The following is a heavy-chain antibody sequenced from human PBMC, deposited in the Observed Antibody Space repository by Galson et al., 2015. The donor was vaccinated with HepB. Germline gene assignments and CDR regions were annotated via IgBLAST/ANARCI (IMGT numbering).Heavy chain of an antibody. D-gene: IGHD1-26*01. CDR1: GFTFASYA. V-gene: IGHV3-23*01. CDR2: ISDSGGST. CDR3: AKGPYSGDFDS. J-gene: IGHJ5*01. Sequence: SLRLSCAASGFTFASYAMSWVRQAPGKGLEWVSTISDSGGSTSYADSVKGRFTISRDNSKNTLYLQMNSLRAEDTAVYYCAKGPYSGDFDSWGQGSLVTVSS.